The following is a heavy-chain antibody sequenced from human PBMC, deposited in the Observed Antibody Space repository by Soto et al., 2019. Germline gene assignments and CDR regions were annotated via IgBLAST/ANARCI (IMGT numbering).Heavy chain of an antibody. V-gene: IGHV3-74*01. CDR1: GFTLGNYW. Sequence: GGSLRLSCAASGFTLGNYWMHWVRQAPGKGLVWVSRINDYGTTINYAESVEGRFIISRDDAKSEVYLQMNNLRAEDSAVYYCARGGLEPLDYWGQGALVTVSS. CDR2: INDYGTTI. CDR3: ARGGLEPLDY. D-gene: IGHD1-1*01. J-gene: IGHJ4*02.